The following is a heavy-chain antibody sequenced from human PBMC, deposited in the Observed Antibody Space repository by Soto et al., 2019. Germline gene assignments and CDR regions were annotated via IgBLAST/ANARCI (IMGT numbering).Heavy chain of an antibody. V-gene: IGHV1-46*01. J-gene: IGHJ4*02. Sequence: QVQLLQSGPEVKKPGASVKVSCKTSGYTFTTFYVHWVRQAPGQGLEWMGRIHPGGGQTIYSQKFQDRVAVSRDTSTNTVYMELSNLRSDDTAIYYCARDGRKFDFDYWGQGTLVTVSS. CDR2: IHPGGGQT. D-gene: IGHD3-10*01. CDR3: ARDGRKFDFDY. CDR1: GYTFTTFY.